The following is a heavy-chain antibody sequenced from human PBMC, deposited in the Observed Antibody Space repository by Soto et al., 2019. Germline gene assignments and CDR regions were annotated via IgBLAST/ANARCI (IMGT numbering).Heavy chain of an antibody. D-gene: IGHD2-15*01. Sequence: QVQLQQWGAGLLKPSETLSLTCAVYGGSFSGYYWSWIRQPPGQGLEWIGQINHSGSTNYNPSLKSRVTISVDTCKNQCSLKLSSVTAADTAVYYCARDYSGAGFDYWGQGTLVTVSS. CDR1: GGSFSGYY. CDR3: ARDYSGAGFDY. CDR2: INHSGST. J-gene: IGHJ4*02. V-gene: IGHV4-34*01.